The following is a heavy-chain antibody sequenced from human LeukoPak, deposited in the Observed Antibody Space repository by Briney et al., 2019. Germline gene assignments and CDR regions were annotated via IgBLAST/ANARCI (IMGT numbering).Heavy chain of an antibody. CDR1: GGSISSSSYY. D-gene: IGHD1-26*01. Sequence: AVTLSLTCTVSGGSISSSSYYWGWIRQPPGKGLEWIGSIYYSGSTYYNPSLKSRVTISVDTSKNQFSLKLSSVTAADTAVYYCARIVGGLLPFDYWGQGTLVTVSS. CDR2: IYYSGST. J-gene: IGHJ4*02. CDR3: ARIVGGLLPFDY. V-gene: IGHV4-39*01.